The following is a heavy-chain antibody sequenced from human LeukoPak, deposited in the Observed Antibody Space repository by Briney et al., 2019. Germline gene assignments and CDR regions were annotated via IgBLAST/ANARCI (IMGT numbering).Heavy chain of an antibody. CDR1: GYTFTSYY. V-gene: IGHV1-46*01. CDR2: INPSGGST. D-gene: IGHD5-18*01. Sequence: ASVKVSCKASGYTFTSYYMHWVRQAPGQGLEWMGIINPSGGSTSCAQKFQGRVTMTRDMSTSTVYMELSSLRSEDTAVYYCASSPRDTAMVEKYYFDYWGQGTLVTVSS. J-gene: IGHJ4*02. CDR3: ASSPRDTAMVEKYYFDY.